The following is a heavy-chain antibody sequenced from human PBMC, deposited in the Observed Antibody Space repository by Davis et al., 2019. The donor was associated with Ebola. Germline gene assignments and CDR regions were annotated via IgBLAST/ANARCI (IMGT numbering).Heavy chain of an antibody. CDR3: ARGWGYSG. CDR1: GFTFSTYE. CDR2: ISGSGSTR. Sequence: PGGSLRLSCAASGFTFSTYEMNWVRQAPGKGLERVSDISGSGSTRYYADSVKGRFTISRDNAKNSLYLQMDSLRAEDTAVYYCARGWGYSGWGQGTLVTVSS. J-gene: IGHJ4*02. V-gene: IGHV3-48*03. D-gene: IGHD5-12*01.